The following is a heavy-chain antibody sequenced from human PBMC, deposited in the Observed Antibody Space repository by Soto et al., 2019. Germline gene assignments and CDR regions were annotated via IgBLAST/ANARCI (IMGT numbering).Heavy chain of an antibody. CDR1: GYVFARHW. D-gene: IGHD2-21*02. V-gene: IGHV5-51*01. CDR3: ARLDGGNSPLDY. J-gene: IGHJ4*02. CDR2: IYPGDSDT. Sequence: GESLKISCRTSGYVFARHWIGWVRQVPGKGLEWMGIIYPGDSDTRYSPSFEGQVTISAENSISTAYLQWSSLKASDIAMYYCARLDGGNSPLDYWGQGTLVTVSS.